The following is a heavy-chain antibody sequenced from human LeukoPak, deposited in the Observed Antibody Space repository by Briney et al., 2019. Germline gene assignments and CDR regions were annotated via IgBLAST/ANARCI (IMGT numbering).Heavy chain of an antibody. CDR3: ARSDSRGDGMDV. D-gene: IGHD3-10*01. J-gene: IGHJ6*02. V-gene: IGHV3-7*05. CDR1: GFTFSNYW. Sequence: GGSLRLSCAASGFTFSNYWMSWVRQAPGKGLEWVANIKQDGSEKYYVDSVKGRFTISRDNAKNSLYLQMNSLRAEDTAVYYCARSDSRGDGMDVWGQGTTVTVSS. CDR2: IKQDGSEK.